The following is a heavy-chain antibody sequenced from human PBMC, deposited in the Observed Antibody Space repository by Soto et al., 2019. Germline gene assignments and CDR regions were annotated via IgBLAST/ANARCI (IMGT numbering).Heavy chain of an antibody. D-gene: IGHD3-9*01. V-gene: IGHV4-34*01. CDR3: ARGQRNVLRYFDWSDNADY. CDR2: INHSGST. Sequence: QVQLQQWGAGLLKPSETLSLTCAVYGGSFSGYYWSWIRQPPGKGLEWIGEINHSGSTNYNPSLKSLVTISVDTSKNQFSLKLSSVTAADTAVYYCARGQRNVLRYFDWSDNADYWGQGILVTVSS. J-gene: IGHJ4*02. CDR1: GGSFSGYY.